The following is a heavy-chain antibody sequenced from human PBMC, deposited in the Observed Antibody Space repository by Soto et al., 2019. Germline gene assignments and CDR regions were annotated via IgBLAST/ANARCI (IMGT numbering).Heavy chain of an antibody. CDR1: GFTFNFFA. D-gene: IGHD1-26*01. CDR3: ARDIWWEPGVDAFHI. Sequence: QVQLVESGGGVVQPGRSLRLSCAASGFTFNFFAMHWVRQAPGKGLEWVAAVSKDGSNTYYADSVKGRFTISRDNPKNTLYLQFNSLRLEDTAVYYCARDIWWEPGVDAFHIWGQGTMVTVSP. J-gene: IGHJ3*02. V-gene: IGHV3-30-3*01. CDR2: VSKDGSNT.